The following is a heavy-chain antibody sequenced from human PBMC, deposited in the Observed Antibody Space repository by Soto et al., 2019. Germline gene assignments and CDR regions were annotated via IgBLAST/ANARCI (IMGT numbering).Heavy chain of an antibody. J-gene: IGHJ5*02. CDR2: IYHSGST. CDR1: GGSISSRGYS. CDR3: ARVPDR. V-gene: IGHV4-30-2*01. Sequence: LQTLSLTWAVLGGSISSRGYSWSWIRQPPGKGLEWIGYIYHSGSTYYNPSLKSRVTISVDRSKNQFSLKLSSVTAADTAVYYCARVPDRWGQGTLVTVSS. D-gene: IGHD2-2*01.